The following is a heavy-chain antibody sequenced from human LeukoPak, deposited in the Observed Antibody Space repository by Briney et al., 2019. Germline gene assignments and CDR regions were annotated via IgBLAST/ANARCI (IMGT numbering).Heavy chain of an antibody. CDR3: ASYYYGSGSYLGY. V-gene: IGHV1-69*05. CDR2: IIPIFGTA. Sequence: SVKVSCEASGGTFSSYAISWVRQAPGQGLEWMGRIIPIFGTANYAQKFQGRVTITTDESTSTAYMELSSLRAEDTAVYYCASYYYGSGSYLGYWGQGTLVTVSS. CDR1: GGTFSSYA. D-gene: IGHD3-10*01. J-gene: IGHJ4*02.